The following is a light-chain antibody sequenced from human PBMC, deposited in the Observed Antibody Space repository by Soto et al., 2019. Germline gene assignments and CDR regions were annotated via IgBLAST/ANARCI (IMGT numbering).Light chain of an antibody. V-gene: IGKV4-1*01. Sequence: DVVMTQSPDSPAVSLGERATITCKSSQSLFFTSNNKNYLAWYQQKSGQPPKLLISWASTREPGVPDRFSGSGSGTEFTLTINGLQAEDVAVYYCQQYFYSGVITFGQGTRLEIK. CDR1: QSLFFTSNNKNY. CDR3: QQYFYSGVIT. CDR2: WAS. J-gene: IGKJ5*01.